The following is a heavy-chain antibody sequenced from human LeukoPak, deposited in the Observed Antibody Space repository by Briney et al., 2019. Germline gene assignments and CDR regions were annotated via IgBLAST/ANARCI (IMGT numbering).Heavy chain of an antibody. Sequence: SETLSLTCTVSGGSISSYYWSFIRQPPGKGLEWIGYIYYSGSTNYNPSLKSRVTISVDTSKNQFSLKLSSVTAADTAVYYCARHGDSSGWNYFDYWGQGTLVTVSS. CDR2: IYYSGST. V-gene: IGHV4-59*08. CDR3: ARHGDSSGWNYFDY. D-gene: IGHD6-19*01. CDR1: GGSISSYY. J-gene: IGHJ4*02.